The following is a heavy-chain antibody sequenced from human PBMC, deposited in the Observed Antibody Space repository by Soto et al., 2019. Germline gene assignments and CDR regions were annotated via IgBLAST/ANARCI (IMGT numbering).Heavy chain of an antibody. CDR3: ARRMLEEGTGGVDY. J-gene: IGHJ4*02. V-gene: IGHV3-33*01. CDR2: IWHDGSNK. Sequence: QVQLVESGGGVVQPGRSLRLSCAASGFSFSTYGMHWVSQAPGKGLEWVATIWHDGSNKYYTDSVKGRFTSSRDNSKNTLHLHMNSLRDEDTAIYFCARRMLEEGTGGVDYWGQGTLVTVSS. CDR1: GFSFSTYG. D-gene: IGHD1-1*01.